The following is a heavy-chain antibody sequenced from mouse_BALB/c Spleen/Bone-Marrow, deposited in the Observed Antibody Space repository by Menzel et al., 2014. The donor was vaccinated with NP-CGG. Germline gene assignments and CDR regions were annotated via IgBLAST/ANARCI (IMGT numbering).Heavy chain of an antibody. D-gene: IGHD1-1*01. V-gene: IGHV1S81*02. J-gene: IGHJ1*01. CDR3: TRSNYGYWYCDV. Sequence: QVQLQQSGAELVKPGASVKLSCKASGYTYTRYYMYWVKQRPGQGLEWIGEINPTNGGTNFNEKFKSKATLTVDKPSSTAYMQLSSLTTEYSAIYYCTRSNYGYWYCDVWGAGTTGTVAS. CDR1: GYTYTRYY. CDR2: INPTNGGT.